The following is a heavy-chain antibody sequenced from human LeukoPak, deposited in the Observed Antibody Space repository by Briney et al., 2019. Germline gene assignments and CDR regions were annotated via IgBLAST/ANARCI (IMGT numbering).Heavy chain of an antibody. V-gene: IGHV3-7*03. D-gene: IGHD5-18*01. Sequence: GGSLRLSCAASGFSFRNHWMGWVRQAPGKGLEWVANTKPDGSAEYYADSVRGRFTASRDNANNLLYLQMNRLRAEDTAVYYCARVNFPSYGLDYWGQGTLITVSS. CDR2: TKPDGSAE. CDR3: ARVNFPSYGLDY. J-gene: IGHJ4*02. CDR1: GFSFRNHW.